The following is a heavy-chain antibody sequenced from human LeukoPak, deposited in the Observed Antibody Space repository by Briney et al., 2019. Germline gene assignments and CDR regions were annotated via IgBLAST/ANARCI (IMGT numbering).Heavy chain of an antibody. D-gene: IGHD3-22*01. J-gene: IGHJ4*02. V-gene: IGHV3-13*01. CDR2: IGPVGDT. Sequence: GGSLRLSCAASGFTFTSYDMHWVRQAAGKGLEWVSGIGPVGDTYYPGSVKGRFTVSRENAKNSLYLQMNSLRAGDTAVYYCVRGSGHFDSSGYYVNPFDFWGQGILVIVSS. CDR3: VRGSGHFDSSGYYVNPFDF. CDR1: GFTFTSYD.